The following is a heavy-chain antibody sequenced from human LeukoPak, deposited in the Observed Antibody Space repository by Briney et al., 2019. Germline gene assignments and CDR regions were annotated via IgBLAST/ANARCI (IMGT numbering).Heavy chain of an antibody. CDR3: ARGTAVADTESGFDY. J-gene: IGHJ4*02. D-gene: IGHD6-19*01. Sequence: ASVKVSCKASGYTFTGYYMHWVRQAPGQGLEWMGWINPNSGDKNYAQKFQGRVTMTRDTSISTAYMELSRLRSDDTAFYYCARGTAVADTESGFDYWGQGTLVTVSS. V-gene: IGHV1-2*02. CDR1: GYTFTGYY. CDR2: INPNSGDK.